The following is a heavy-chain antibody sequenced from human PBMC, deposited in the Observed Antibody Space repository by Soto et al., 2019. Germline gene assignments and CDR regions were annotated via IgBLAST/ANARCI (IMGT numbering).Heavy chain of an antibody. CDR3: AKESSYGDYDNNYWYFDL. CDR1: GFTFSSYG. Sequence: GSLRLSCAASGFTFSSYGMHWVRQAPRKGLEWVAVISYDGSNKYYADSVKGRFTISRDNSKNTLYLQMNSLRAEDTAVYYCAKESSYGDYDNNYWYFDLWGRGTLVTVSS. V-gene: IGHV3-30*18. D-gene: IGHD4-17*01. J-gene: IGHJ2*01. CDR2: ISYDGSNK.